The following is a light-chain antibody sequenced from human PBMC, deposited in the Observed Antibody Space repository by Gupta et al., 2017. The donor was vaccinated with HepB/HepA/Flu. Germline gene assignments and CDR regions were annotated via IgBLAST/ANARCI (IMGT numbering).Light chain of an antibody. J-gene: IGLJ1*01. CDR1: SSNVGKYNL. CDR2: DVN. Sequence: QSALTQPASVSGSPGQSVTITCTGTSSNVGKYNLVSWYRQYPGEAPKLIIYDVNKLSPGVSNRVAASKSGNTASLTISGLQAEDEADYYCCSYGGSYTFVFAPGTKVTVL. V-gene: IGLV2-23*02. CDR3: CSYGGSYTFV.